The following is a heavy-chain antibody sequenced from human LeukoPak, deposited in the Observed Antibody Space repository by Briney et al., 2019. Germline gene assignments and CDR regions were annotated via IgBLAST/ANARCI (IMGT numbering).Heavy chain of an antibody. D-gene: IGHD3-22*01. CDR1: GFTFSSYS. CDR3: ARAYYDSSGEKTDAFDI. V-gene: IGHV3-21*01. J-gene: IGHJ3*02. CDR2: ISSSSSYI. Sequence: KAGGSLRLSCAASGFTFSSYSMNWVRQAPGKGLEWVSSISSSSSYIYYADSVKGRFTISRDNAKNSLYLQMNSLRAEDTAVYYCARAYYDSSGEKTDAFDIWGQGTMVTVSS.